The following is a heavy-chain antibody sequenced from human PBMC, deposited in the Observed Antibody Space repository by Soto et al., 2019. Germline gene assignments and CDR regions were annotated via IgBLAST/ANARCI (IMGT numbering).Heavy chain of an antibody. CDR1: GGSISSSSYY. J-gene: IGHJ5*02. CDR2: IYYSGST. CDR3: ARPSSGDSSGYYYWFDP. D-gene: IGHD3-22*01. Sequence: SETLSLTCTVSGGSISSSSYYWGWIRQPPGKGLEWIGSIYYSGSTYYNPSLKSRVTISVDTSKNQSSLKLSSVTAADTAVYYCARPSSGDSSGYYYWFDPWGQGTLVTVSS. V-gene: IGHV4-39*01.